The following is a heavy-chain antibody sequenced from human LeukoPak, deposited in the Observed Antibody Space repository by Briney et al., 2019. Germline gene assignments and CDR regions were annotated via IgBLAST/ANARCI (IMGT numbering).Heavy chain of an antibody. D-gene: IGHD2-2*01. Sequence: ASVKVSCKASGYTFTGYYMHWVRQAPGQGLEWMGWINPNSGGTNYAQKFQGRVTMTRDTSISTAYMELSRLRSDDTAVYYCAREGGRYCSSTSCYLYYWGQGTLVTVPS. CDR1: GYTFTGYY. V-gene: IGHV1-2*02. CDR2: INPNSGGT. CDR3: AREGGRYCSSTSCYLYY. J-gene: IGHJ4*02.